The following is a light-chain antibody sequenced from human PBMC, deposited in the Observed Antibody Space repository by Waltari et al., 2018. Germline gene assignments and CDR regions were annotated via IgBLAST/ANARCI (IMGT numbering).Light chain of an antibody. CDR3: SSYAGSNNLV. Sequence: QSALTQPPSASGSPGQSVTIACTGPSSESGGYKYVSWYRQHPVKGPKLLIYEVSKRPSGVPNRFSGSKSGNTASLTVSGLQAEDEADYYCSSYAGSNNLVFGTGTKVTVL. CDR2: EVS. J-gene: IGLJ1*01. V-gene: IGLV2-8*01. CDR1: SSESGGYKY.